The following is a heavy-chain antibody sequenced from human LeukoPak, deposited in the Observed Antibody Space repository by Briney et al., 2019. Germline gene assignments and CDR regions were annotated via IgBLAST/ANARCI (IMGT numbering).Heavy chain of an antibody. J-gene: IGHJ4*02. D-gene: IGHD6-19*01. CDR1: GGSISSGSYY. V-gene: IGHV4-61*02. CDR2: IYTSGST. CDR3: AREEAAVAGMLDY. Sequence: SETLSLTCTVSGGSISSGSYYWSWIRQPAGKGLEWIGRIYTSGSTNYNPSLKSRVTISVDTSKNQFSLKLSSVTAADTAVYYCAREEAAVAGMLDYWAREPWSPSPQ.